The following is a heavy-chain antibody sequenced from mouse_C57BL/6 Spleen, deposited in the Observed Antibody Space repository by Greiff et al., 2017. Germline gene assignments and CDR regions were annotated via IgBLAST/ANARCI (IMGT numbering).Heavy chain of an antibody. CDR3: TRGDYYGRSYGY. Sequence: QVQLQQSGAELVRPGASVTLSCKASGYTFTDYELHWVKQTPVHGLEWIGALDPETGGTAYNQKFKGKAILTADKTSSTAYMELRSLTSEDSAVYYCTRGDYYGRSYGYWGQGTTLTVSS. CDR1: GYTFTDYE. D-gene: IGHD1-1*01. V-gene: IGHV1-15*01. CDR2: LDPETGGT. J-gene: IGHJ2*01.